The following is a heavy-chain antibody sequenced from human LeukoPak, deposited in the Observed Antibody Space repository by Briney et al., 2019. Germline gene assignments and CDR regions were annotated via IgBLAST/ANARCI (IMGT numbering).Heavy chain of an antibody. CDR1: GYSFTSYW. Sequence: ESLKISCKGSGYSFTSYWIGWVRQMPGKGLEWMGIIYPGDSDTRYSPSFQGQVTISADKSISTAYLQWSSLKASDTAMYYCARQWRGYCSSTSCYLPNWFDPWGQGTLVTVSS. CDR3: ARQWRGYCSSTSCYLPNWFDP. V-gene: IGHV5-51*01. D-gene: IGHD2-2*01. CDR2: IYPGDSDT. J-gene: IGHJ5*02.